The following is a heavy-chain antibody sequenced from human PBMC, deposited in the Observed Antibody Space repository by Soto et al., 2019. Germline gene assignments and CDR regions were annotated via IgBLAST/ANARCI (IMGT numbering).Heavy chain of an antibody. CDR3: AKGGGDGYYDSSGYSFDY. D-gene: IGHD3-22*01. V-gene: IGHV3-30*18. Sequence: QMQLVESGGGVVQPGRSLRLSCAASGFTFNIYGMHWVRQAPGKGLEWVAVISYDGRKKFYADSVKGRFTISRDNSKNTLYLQMDSLRTEDTAGYYCAKGGGDGYYDSSGYSFDYWGQGTLVTVSS. CDR1: GFTFNIYG. CDR2: ISYDGRKK. J-gene: IGHJ4*02.